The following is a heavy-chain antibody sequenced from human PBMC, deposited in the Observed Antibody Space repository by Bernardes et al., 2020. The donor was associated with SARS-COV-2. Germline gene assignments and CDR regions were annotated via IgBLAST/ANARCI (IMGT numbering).Heavy chain of an antibody. Sequence: GGSLRLSCVASGFLVSNYHMNWVRQAPGKGLEWVSNVFSDGRIYSGDSVKGRFTISRENSRSTVDIQMNSLTVEDTATYYCARNHMDGFAIFDLWGQGTLVPVSS. CDR2: VFSDGRI. CDR3: ARNHMDGFAIFDL. D-gene: IGHD2-2*03. J-gene: IGHJ4*02. V-gene: IGHV3-53*01. CDR1: GFLVSNYH.